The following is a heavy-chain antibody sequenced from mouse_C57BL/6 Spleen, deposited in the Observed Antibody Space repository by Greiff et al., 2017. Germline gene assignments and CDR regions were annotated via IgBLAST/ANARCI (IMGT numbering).Heavy chain of an antibody. CDR3: ARSDGYYYAMDY. D-gene: IGHD2-3*01. CDR2: IDPSDSYT. J-gene: IGHJ4*01. Sequence: QVQLQQPGAELVRPGTSVKLSCKASGYTFTSYWMHWVKQRPGQGLEWIGVIDPSDSYTNYNQKFKGKATLTVDTSSSTAYMQLSSLTSEDSAVYYSARSDGYYYAMDYWGQNTSVTVSS. V-gene: IGHV1-59*01. CDR1: GYTFTSYW.